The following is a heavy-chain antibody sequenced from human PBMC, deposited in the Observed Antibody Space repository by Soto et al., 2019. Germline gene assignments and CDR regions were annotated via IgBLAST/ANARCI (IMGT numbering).Heavy chain of an antibody. Sequence: GDSVKVSCKASGYTFTDYYIYWLRQAPGHGLEWMGWINPNSGATNYAHNFQGRVTMTRDTSIRAAYMELSRLSSDDTAVYYCAKDQGGYMVSGMDVWGQGTTVTVS. J-gene: IGHJ6*02. D-gene: IGHD2-2*02. V-gene: IGHV1-2*02. CDR1: GYTFTDYY. CDR2: INPNSGAT. CDR3: AKDQGGYMVSGMDV.